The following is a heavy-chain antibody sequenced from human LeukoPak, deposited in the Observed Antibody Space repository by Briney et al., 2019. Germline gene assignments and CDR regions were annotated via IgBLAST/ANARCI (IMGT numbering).Heavy chain of an antibody. CDR2: FDPEDGET. D-gene: IGHD2-2*01. CDR1: GYTLTELS. CDR3: ASLGRYQLLRGVVFDY. Sequence: GASVKVSCKVSGYTLTELSMHWVRQAPGKGLEWMGGFDPEDGETIYAQKFQGRVTMTEDTSTGTAYMELSSLRSEDTAVYYCASLGRYQLLRGVVFDYWGQGTLVTVSS. J-gene: IGHJ4*02. V-gene: IGHV1-24*01.